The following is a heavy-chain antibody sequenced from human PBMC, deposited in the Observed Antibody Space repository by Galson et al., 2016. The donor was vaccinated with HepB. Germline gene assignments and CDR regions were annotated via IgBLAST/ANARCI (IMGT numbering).Heavy chain of an antibody. J-gene: IGHJ3*02. CDR3: ARPAANAFDI. CDR2: IYYSGST. V-gene: IGHV4-39*01. CDR1: TFSNYA. Sequence: TFSNYAMTWVRQAPGKGLEWIGSIYYSGSTYYNPSLKSRVIISVDTSKNQFSLKLSSLTAADTAVYYCARPAANAFDIWGQGTMVTVSS.